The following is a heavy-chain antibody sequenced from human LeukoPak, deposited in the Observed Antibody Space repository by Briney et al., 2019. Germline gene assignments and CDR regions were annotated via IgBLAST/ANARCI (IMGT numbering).Heavy chain of an antibody. J-gene: IGHJ5*02. V-gene: IGHV1-2*02. CDR2: INPNSGGT. D-gene: IGHD6-13*01. CDR3: ARGAHSSSWYSFENWFDP. Sequence: ASVKVSCKASGYTFTGYYMHWVRQAPGQGLEWMGWINPNSGGTNYAQKFQGRVTMTRDTASSTAYMELSRLTSDDTAVYYCARGAHSSSWYSFENWFDPWGQGTLVTVSS. CDR1: GYTFTGYY.